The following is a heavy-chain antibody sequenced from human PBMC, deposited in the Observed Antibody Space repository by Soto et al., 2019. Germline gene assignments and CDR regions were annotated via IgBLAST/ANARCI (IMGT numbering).Heavy chain of an antibody. J-gene: IGHJ6*02. Sequence: QVQLVQSGAEVKKPGASVKVSCKASGYTFTSYGISWVRQAPGQGLEWMGWISAYNGNTNYAQKLQGRVTMTTDTSPSTAYMGLRGLRSDDTAVYYCARDYDFWSGPPPPTYYYYGMDVWGQGTTVTVSS. CDR3: ARDYDFWSGPPPPTYYYYGMDV. D-gene: IGHD3-3*01. V-gene: IGHV1-18*01. CDR2: ISAYNGNT. CDR1: GYTFTSYG.